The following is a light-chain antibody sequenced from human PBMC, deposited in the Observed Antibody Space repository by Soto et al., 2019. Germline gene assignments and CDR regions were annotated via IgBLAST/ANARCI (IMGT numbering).Light chain of an antibody. V-gene: IGLV6-57*01. CDR3: QSYDSSNHVV. Sequence: NFMLTQPHSVSESPGKTVTISCTRSSGSIVSNYVQWYQQRPGSSPTTVIYEDNHRPSGVPARFSGSIDSSSNSASLTISGLKTEDEADYYCQSYDSSNHVVFGGGTKVTVL. J-gene: IGLJ2*01. CDR1: SGSIVSNY. CDR2: EDN.